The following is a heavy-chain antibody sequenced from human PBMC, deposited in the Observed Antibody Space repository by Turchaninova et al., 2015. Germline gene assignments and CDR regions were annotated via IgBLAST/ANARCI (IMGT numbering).Heavy chain of an antibody. CDR1: GYTCTGYQ. D-gene: IGHD3-3*01. CDR3: ARRNYDFSNNFFDP. CDR2: INPHDGGT. J-gene: IGHJ5*02. Sequence: QVQLGQSGAEVRKPGAAVKVPGRTSGYTCTGYQIHWVRQAPGQGLEWMGRINPHDGGTDFAQKFQGRVTLTTDTSISTAFMDLRRLTSDDTAIYYCARRNYDFSNNFFDPWGQGTLVTASS. V-gene: IGHV1-2*06.